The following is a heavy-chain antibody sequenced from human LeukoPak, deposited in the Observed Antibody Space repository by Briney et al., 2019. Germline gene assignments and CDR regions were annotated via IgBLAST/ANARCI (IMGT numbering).Heavy chain of an antibody. D-gene: IGHD6-19*01. CDR2: IYYSEST. V-gene: IGHV4-59*01. J-gene: IGHJ4*02. CDR1: GGSISSYY. Sequence: SETLSLTCTVSGGSISSYYWSWIRQPPGKGLEWIGYIYYSESTNYNPSLKSRVTISLDASKNQFSLKLSSVTAADTAVYYCARVPSGGSRYFDYWGQGTLVTVSS. CDR3: ARVPSGGSRYFDY.